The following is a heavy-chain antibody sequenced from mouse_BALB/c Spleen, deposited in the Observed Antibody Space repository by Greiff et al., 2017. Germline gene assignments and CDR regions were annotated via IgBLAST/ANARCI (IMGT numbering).Heavy chain of an antibody. J-gene: IGHJ4*01. CDR1: EFPSSTYE. D-gene: IGHD6-1*01. CDR3: AREDSRYAMDY. V-gene: IGHV5-15*02. Sequence: LVGSGGGLLQPGGSRNLSGAASEFPSSTYERAGVRQAPGKGPEWVAFISNLAYSIYYADTVTGRFTISRENAKNTLYLEMSSLRSEDTAMYYCAREDSRYAMDYWGQGTSVTVSS. CDR2: ISNLAYSI.